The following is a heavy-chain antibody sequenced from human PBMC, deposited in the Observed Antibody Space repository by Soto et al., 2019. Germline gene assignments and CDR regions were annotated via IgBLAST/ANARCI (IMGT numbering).Heavy chain of an antibody. CDR1: VGSISSGGYY. D-gene: IGHD4-4*01. Sequence: QVQLQESGPGLVKPSQTLSLTCTVSVGSISSGGYYWRWIRQHPGKGLEWSGYIYYSGSTNYNPALKRRVTISVDTSKNQFARKLSSVTAADTALYYCARDSRLYSPRGFDYWGKGTLVTVSS. CDR2: IYYSGST. J-gene: IGHJ4*02. V-gene: IGHV4-31*03. CDR3: ARDSRLYSPRGFDY.